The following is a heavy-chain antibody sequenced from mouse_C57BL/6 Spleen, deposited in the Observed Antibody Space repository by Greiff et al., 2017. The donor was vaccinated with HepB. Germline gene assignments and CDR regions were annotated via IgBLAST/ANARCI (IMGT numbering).Heavy chain of an antibody. J-gene: IGHJ2*01. D-gene: IGHD4-1*01. Sequence: VQLQQSGPELVKPGASVKISCKASGYSFTGYYMNWVKQSPEKSLEWIGEINPSTGGTTYNQKFKAKATLTVDKSSSTAYMQLKSLTSEDSAVYYCARRGLGPYFDYWGQGTTLTVSS. CDR2: INPSTGGT. V-gene: IGHV1-42*01. CDR3: ARRGLGPYFDY. CDR1: GYSFTGYY.